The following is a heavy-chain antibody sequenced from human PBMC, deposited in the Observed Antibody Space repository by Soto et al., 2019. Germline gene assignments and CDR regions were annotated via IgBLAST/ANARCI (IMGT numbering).Heavy chain of an antibody. J-gene: IGHJ3*01. CDR3: ASRERVDAFGV. CDR2: IIPIFGTI. V-gene: IGHV1-69*01. D-gene: IGHD1-26*01. CDR1: GGTFSTYG. Sequence: QVQLVQSGAEVKKPGSSVKVSCKASGGTFSTYGITWVRQASGQGLEWMGGIIPIFGTIKFAQKFQGRLTITPDESTSTVYMELSSLTSEDTAVYYCASRERVDAFGVWGQGTMVTVSS.